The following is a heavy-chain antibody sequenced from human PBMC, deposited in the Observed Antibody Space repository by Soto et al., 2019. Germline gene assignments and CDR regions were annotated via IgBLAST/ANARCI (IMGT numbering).Heavy chain of an antibody. V-gene: IGHV1-3*01. CDR3: ARVVPLYDRTSPLDY. CDR1: GYSLSSNA. J-gene: IGHJ4*02. CDR2: IIAGNSNT. D-gene: IGHD3-22*01. Sequence: GASVKVSCKTSGYSLSSNAVHWVRQAPGQRLEWMGWIIAGNSNTKYSQKFKGRVTITTDTSSSTAYMELSSLRSEDTAIYYCARVVPLYDRTSPLDYWGQGTLVTVS.